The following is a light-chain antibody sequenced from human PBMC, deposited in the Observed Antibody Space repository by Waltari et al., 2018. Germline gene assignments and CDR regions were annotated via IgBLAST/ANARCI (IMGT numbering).Light chain of an antibody. CDR1: QSVLYSSNNKNY. Sequence: DIVMTQSPDSLAVSLGQRAPTNCKSSQSVLYSSNNKNYLAWYQQKAGQPPKVLIYWASTRESGVPDRFSGSGSGTDFTLTISSLQAEDVALYYCQQYYNTPFTFGPGTKVDIK. CDR2: WAS. V-gene: IGKV4-1*01. CDR3: QQYYNTPFT. J-gene: IGKJ3*01.